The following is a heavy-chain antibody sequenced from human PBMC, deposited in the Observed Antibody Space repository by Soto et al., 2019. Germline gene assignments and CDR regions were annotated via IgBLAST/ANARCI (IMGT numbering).Heavy chain of an antibody. CDR3: ARADSSGWYIDAFDI. Sequence: ASVKVSCKASGYTFTGYYMHWVRQAPGQGLEWMGWINPNSGGTNYAQKFQGWVTMTRDTSISTAYMELSRLRSDDTAVYYCARADSSGWYIDAFDIWGQGTMVTVSS. D-gene: IGHD6-19*01. CDR2: INPNSGGT. CDR1: GYTFTGYY. V-gene: IGHV1-2*04. J-gene: IGHJ3*02.